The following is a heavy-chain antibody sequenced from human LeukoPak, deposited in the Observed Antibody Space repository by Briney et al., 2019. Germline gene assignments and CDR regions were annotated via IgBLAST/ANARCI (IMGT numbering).Heavy chain of an antibody. CDR1: GFTFSSYD. CDR3: AKFSYGDYVA. CDR2: ISYDGSNK. V-gene: IGHV3-30-3*02. Sequence: AGGSLRLSCAASGFTFSSYDMHWVRQAPGKGLEWVAVISYDGSNKYYADSVKGRFTISRDNSKNTLSLQMNSLRPDDTAVYYCAKFSYGDYVAWGQGTLVIVSS. J-gene: IGHJ5*02. D-gene: IGHD4-17*01.